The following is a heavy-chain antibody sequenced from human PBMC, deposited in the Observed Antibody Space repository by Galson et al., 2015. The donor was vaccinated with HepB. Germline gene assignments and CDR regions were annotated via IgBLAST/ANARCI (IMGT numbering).Heavy chain of an antibody. Sequence: SLRLSCAASGFTVSSNYMSWVRQAPGKGLEWGSVSYSGGSTYYADSVKGRFTISRDNSKNTLYLQMNSLRAEDTAVYYCARDIVASGLVNGAFDIWGQGTMVTVSS. CDR1: GFTVSSNY. CDR2: SYSGGST. J-gene: IGHJ3*02. CDR3: ARDIVASGLVNGAFDI. D-gene: IGHD5-12*01. V-gene: IGHV3-66*01.